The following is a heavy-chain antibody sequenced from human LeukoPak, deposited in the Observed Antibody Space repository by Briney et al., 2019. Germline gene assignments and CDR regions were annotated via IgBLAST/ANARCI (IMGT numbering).Heavy chain of an antibody. J-gene: IGHJ6*03. CDR3: AKGWELQYYYYMDV. V-gene: IGHV3-9*01. CDR1: GFTFDDYA. Sequence: GGSLRLSCAASGFTFDDYAMHWVRQAPGKGLEWVSGISWNSGSIGYADSVKGRFTISRDIAKNSLYLQMNSLRAEDTALYYCAKGWELQYYYYMDVWGKGTTVTVSS. CDR2: ISWNSGSI. D-gene: IGHD1-26*01.